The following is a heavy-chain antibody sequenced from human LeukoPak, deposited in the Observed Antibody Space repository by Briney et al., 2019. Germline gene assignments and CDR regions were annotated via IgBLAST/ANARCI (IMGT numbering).Heavy chain of an antibody. CDR1: GFTFSSYG. J-gene: IGHJ4*02. D-gene: IGHD6-6*01. CDR3: AKDFEYSSSGYFDY. V-gene: IGHV3-30*18. CDR2: ISYDGSNK. Sequence: QTGGSLRLSCAASGFTFSSYGMYWVRQAPGKGLEWVAVISYDGSNKNYPDSVKGRFTISRDNSKNTLYLQMNSLRAEDTAVYYCAKDFEYSSSGYFDYWGQGTLVTVSS.